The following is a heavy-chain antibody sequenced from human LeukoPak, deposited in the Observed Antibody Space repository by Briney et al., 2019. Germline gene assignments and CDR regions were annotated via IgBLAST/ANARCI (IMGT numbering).Heavy chain of an antibody. CDR3: ARGRREPAYYYYMDV. D-gene: IGHD1-26*01. Sequence: SETLSLTCTVSDGSINGYYWSWIRQPPGKGLEWVGYIYYTGSTNYNPSLKSRVTISVDTSKNQFSLKLSSVTAADTAVYYCARGRREPAYYYYMDVWGKGTTVTVSS. CDR2: IYYTGST. V-gene: IGHV4-59*01. CDR1: DGSINGYY. J-gene: IGHJ6*03.